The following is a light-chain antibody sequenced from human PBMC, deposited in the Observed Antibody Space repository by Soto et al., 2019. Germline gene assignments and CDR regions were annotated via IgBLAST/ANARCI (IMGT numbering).Light chain of an antibody. CDR1: ESVSSSC. V-gene: IGKV3-20*01. Sequence: EIVLTQSPGTLSLSPGERATLSCRASESVSSSCLAWYQQKPGQAPRLLIYGASSRATGIPDRFSGSGSGTAFTLTISRLEPEDFAVYYCQHYGSSPPWTFAQGTKVEIK. J-gene: IGKJ1*01. CDR3: QHYGSSPPWT. CDR2: GAS.